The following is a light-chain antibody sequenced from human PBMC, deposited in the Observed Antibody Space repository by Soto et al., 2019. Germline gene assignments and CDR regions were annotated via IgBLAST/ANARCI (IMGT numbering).Light chain of an antibody. Sequence: EIVLTQSPGTLSLSPGERATLSCRASQSVSSSYLAWYQQKPGQAPRLLIYGASSRATGIPDRFSGSGSGKDFTLTISRLEPEDFAVYYCQQYGSSPPEVTFGQGTRLEIK. J-gene: IGKJ5*01. CDR3: QQYGSSPPEVT. CDR2: GAS. V-gene: IGKV3-20*01. CDR1: QSVSSSY.